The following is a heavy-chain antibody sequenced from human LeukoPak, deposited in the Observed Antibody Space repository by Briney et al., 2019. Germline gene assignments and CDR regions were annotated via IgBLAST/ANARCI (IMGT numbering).Heavy chain of an antibody. V-gene: IGHV3-66*01. CDR3: AELGITMIGGV. J-gene: IGHJ6*04. CDR2: IYSGGST. Sequence: GGSLRLSCAASGFTVSSNYMSWVRQAPGKGLEWVSVIYSGGSTHYADSVKGRFTISRDNSKNTLYLQMNSLRAEDTAVYYCAELGITMIGGVWGKGTTVTISS. CDR1: GFTVSSNY. D-gene: IGHD3-10*02.